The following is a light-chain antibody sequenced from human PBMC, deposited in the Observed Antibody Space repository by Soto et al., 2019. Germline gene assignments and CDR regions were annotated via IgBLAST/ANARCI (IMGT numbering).Light chain of an antibody. CDR3: QQSYSTRWT. V-gene: IGKV1-5*03. CDR2: KAS. Sequence: IQMTQSPSTLSGSVGDRVTITCRASQTISSWLAWYQQKPVKAPKLLIYKASTLKSGVPSRFSGSGSGTEFTLTISSLQPDDFAAYYCQQSYSTRWTFGQGTKVDIK. CDR1: QTISSW. J-gene: IGKJ1*01.